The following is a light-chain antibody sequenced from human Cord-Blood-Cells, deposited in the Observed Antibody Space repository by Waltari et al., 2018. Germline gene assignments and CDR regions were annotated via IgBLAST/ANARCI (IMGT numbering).Light chain of an antibody. CDR1: QDISNY. J-gene: IGKJ2*01. V-gene: IGKV1-33*01. Sequence: DLQMTPSPSSLSASVGDSVTITCQASQDISNYLNWYQQKQGKAPKLLIYDASNVETGVPSRFSGSGSGTDFTFTISSLQPEDIATYYCQQYDNLQYTFGQGTKLEIK. CDR2: DAS. CDR3: QQYDNLQYT.